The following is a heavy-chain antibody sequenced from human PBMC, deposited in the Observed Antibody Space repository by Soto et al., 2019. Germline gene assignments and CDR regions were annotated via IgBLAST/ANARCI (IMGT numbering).Heavy chain of an antibody. Sequence: KVSCKASGYTFTSYYMHWVRQMPGKGLEWMGRIDPSDSYTNYSPSFQGHVTISADKSISTAYLQWSSLKASDTAMYYCARHLGYCSSTSCYGGYYYYGMDVWGQGTTVTVSS. D-gene: IGHD2-2*01. V-gene: IGHV5-10-1*01. CDR3: ARHLGYCSSTSCYGGYYYYGMDV. CDR1: GYTFTSYY. J-gene: IGHJ6*02. CDR2: IDPSDSYT.